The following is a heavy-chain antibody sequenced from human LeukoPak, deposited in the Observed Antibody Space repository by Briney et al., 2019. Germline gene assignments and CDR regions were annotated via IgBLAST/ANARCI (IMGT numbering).Heavy chain of an antibody. D-gene: IGHD3-22*01. CDR3: ARGPRYYYDSSGPYY. J-gene: IGHJ4*02. Sequence: GGSLRLSCAASGFTFSSYGMHWVRQAPGKGLEWVAVIWYDGSNKYYADSVKGRFTISRDNSKNTLYLQMNSLRAEDTAVYYCARGPRYYYDSSGPYYWGQGTLVTVSS. V-gene: IGHV3-33*01. CDR2: IWYDGSNK. CDR1: GFTFSSYG.